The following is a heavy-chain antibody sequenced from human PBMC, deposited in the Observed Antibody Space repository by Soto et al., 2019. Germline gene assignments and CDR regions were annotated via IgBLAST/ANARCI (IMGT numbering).Heavy chain of an antibody. CDR2: INPNSGGT. Sequence: ASVKVSCKASGYTFTGYYMHWVRQAPGQGLEWMGWINPNSGGTNYAQKFQGRVTMTRDTSISTAYMELSRLRSDDTAVYYCARDYTPAGGFRAPGAFDIWGQGTMVTVSS. V-gene: IGHV1-2*02. CDR1: GYTFTGYY. J-gene: IGHJ3*02. D-gene: IGHD3-16*01. CDR3: ARDYTPAGGFRAPGAFDI.